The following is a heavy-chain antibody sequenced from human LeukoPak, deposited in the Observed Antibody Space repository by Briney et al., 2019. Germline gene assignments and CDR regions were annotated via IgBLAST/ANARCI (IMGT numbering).Heavy chain of an antibody. CDR1: GYTFTSYW. CDR2: IYPGDSDT. D-gene: IGHD1-1*01. V-gene: IGHV5-51*01. CDR3: ARMRELEFEEYYFDS. Sequence: EESLKISCKGSGYTFTSYWIGWVRQMPGKGLEWMGIIYPGDSDTTYSPSFQGQVTISADKSLSNAYLHWSSLKASDTAIYYCARMRELEFEEYYFDSWGQGTLVTVSS. J-gene: IGHJ4*02.